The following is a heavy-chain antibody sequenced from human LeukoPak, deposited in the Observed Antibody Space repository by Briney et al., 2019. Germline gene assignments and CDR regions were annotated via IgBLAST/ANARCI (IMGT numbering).Heavy chain of an antibody. D-gene: IGHD3-16*01. CDR2: ITPIFNRA. Sequence: ASVNVSCKTSGGAFSSYVVSWLRQAPGQGLEWMGGITPIFNRANYARKFRGRVSITADESTSTAYMELSSLRSEDTAIYFCARDIGRGSYYFEIWGQGTRVTVSS. CDR3: ARDIGRGSYYFEI. J-gene: IGHJ4*02. CDR1: GGAFSSYV. V-gene: IGHV1-69*13.